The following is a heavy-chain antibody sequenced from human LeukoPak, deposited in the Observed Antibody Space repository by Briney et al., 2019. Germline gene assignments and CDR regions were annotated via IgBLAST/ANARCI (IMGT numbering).Heavy chain of an antibody. J-gene: IGHJ5*02. Sequence: SVKVSCKASGGTFSSYAISWVRQAPGQGLEWMGGIIPIFGTANYAQKFQGRVTITTDESTSTAYMDLSSLRSEDTAVYYCAREIDYDILTGYYRGYWFDPWGQGTLVTVSS. D-gene: IGHD3-9*01. CDR2: IIPIFGTA. CDR1: GGTFSSYA. CDR3: AREIDYDILTGYYRGYWFDP. V-gene: IGHV1-69*05.